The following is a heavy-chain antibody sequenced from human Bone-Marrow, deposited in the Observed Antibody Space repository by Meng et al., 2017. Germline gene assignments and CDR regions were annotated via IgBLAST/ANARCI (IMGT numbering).Heavy chain of an antibody. V-gene: IGHV4-39*01. D-gene: IGHD2-15*01. J-gene: IGHJ4*02. CDR1: GGSIGSSNYF. CDR3: VRQRSCVAGGCYSDS. Sequence: QLQLQESGPGLVKPSETLSLTCTVPGGSIGSSNYFWGWIRQPPGKGLEWIGNIYYIGNPDYNPSLNSRVTISVDTSKKQFSLKLSSVTAADTAMYYCVRQRSCVAGGCYSDSWGQGTLVTVSS. CDR2: IYYIGNP.